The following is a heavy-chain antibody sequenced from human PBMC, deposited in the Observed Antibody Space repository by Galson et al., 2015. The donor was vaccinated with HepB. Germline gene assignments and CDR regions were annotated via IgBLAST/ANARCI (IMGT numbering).Heavy chain of an antibody. CDR1: GFTFSDYY. J-gene: IGHJ4*02. V-gene: IGHV3-11*06. CDR3: ARVGTVLHGDSYFDY. CDR2: ISSSSSYT. D-gene: IGHD4-17*01. Sequence: SLRLSCAASGFTFSDYYMSWIRQAPGKGLEWVSYISSSSSYTNYADSVKGRFTISRDNAKNSLYLQMNSLRAEDTAVYYCARVGTVLHGDSYFDYWGQGTLVTVSS.